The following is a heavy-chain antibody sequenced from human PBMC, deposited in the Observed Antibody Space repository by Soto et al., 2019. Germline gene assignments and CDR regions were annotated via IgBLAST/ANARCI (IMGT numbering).Heavy chain of an antibody. CDR3: HCTVSHYDVYGMDV. D-gene: IGHD2-8*01. Sequence: QVQLVQSGAEVKKPGSSVKVSCWASGGTFSSYAISWVRQAPGQGLEWMGGLIPIFGTADYAQKFQGRVTITADESTRTANLGLGRLSSEATAVYSGHCTVSHYDVYGMDVWGQGTRVTVSS. V-gene: IGHV1-69*12. CDR2: LIPIFGTA. CDR1: GGTFSSYA. J-gene: IGHJ6*02.